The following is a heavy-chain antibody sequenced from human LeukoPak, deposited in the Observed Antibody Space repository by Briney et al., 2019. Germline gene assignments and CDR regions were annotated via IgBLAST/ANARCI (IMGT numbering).Heavy chain of an antibody. D-gene: IGHD3-22*01. Sequence: AGSLRLSCAASGFTFSSYSMNWVRQAPGKGLEWRSSISSSSSYIYYADSVKGGFTISRDNAKKSLYLQMNSLRAEDTPVYYCARGSSGYYYPPPDWGQGTLVTVSS. CDR2: ISSSSSYI. V-gene: IGHV3-21*01. CDR1: GFTFSSYS. CDR3: ARGSSGYYYPPPD. J-gene: IGHJ4*02.